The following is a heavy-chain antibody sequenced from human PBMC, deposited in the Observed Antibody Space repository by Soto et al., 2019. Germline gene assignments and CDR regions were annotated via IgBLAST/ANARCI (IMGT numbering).Heavy chain of an antibody. Sequence: QVHLQESGPGLVKPSQTLSLTCNVSGGSVSNPNYYWSWIRHLPGRGLEWIGYIYYSGKTYYNPSLKSRLTISVDTSENHFSLKLSSVTAADTAVYYCARRMISRYGMDVWGQGTTVTVSS. V-gene: IGHV4-31*03. CDR2: IYYSGKT. CDR3: ARRMISRYGMDV. CDR1: GGSVSNPNYY. D-gene: IGHD3-16*01. J-gene: IGHJ6*02.